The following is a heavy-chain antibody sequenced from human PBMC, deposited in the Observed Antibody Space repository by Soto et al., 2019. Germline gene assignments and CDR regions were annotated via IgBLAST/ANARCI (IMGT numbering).Heavy chain of an antibody. CDR3: ARGSCGGDCPYAGWFDP. V-gene: IGHV1-2*04. CDR1: GYTFTGYY. D-gene: IGHD2-21*01. J-gene: IGHJ5*02. CDR2: INPNSGGT. Sequence: ASVKVSCKASGYTFTGYYMHWVRQAPGQGLEWMGWINPNSGGTNYAQKFQGWVTMTRDTSISTAYMELSRLRSDDTAVYYCARGSCGGDCPYAGWFDPWGQGTLVTSPQ.